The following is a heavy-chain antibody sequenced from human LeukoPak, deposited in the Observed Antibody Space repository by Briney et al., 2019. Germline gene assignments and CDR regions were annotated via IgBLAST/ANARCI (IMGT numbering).Heavy chain of an antibody. D-gene: IGHD3-10*01. CDR3: ARGSGFDP. V-gene: IGHV4-4*02. CDR2: IYTSGST. Sequence: PSETLSLTCAVSGGSISSSNWWSWVRQPPGKGLEWIGRIYTSGSTNYNPSLKSRVTISVDTSKNQFSLKLSSVTAADTAVYYCARGSGFDPWGQGTLVTVSS. CDR1: GGSISSSNW. J-gene: IGHJ5*02.